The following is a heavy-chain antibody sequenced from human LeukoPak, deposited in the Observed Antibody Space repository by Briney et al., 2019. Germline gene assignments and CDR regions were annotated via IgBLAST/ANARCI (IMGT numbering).Heavy chain of an antibody. CDR1: XYIFXNSW. J-gene: IGHJ6*02. D-gene: IGHD5-24*01. V-gene: IGHV5-51*01. Sequence: GSXYIFXNSWSAXXXXLPGXXXXWMGIIYPGDSDTRYSPSFQGQVTISADKSISTTYLQWSSLKASDTAMYYCARRESLNGMDVWGQGTTVTVSS. CDR3: ARRESLNGMDV. CDR2: IYPGDSDT.